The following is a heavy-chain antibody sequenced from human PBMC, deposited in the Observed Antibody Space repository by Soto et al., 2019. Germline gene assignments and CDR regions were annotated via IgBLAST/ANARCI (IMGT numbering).Heavy chain of an antibody. CDR1: GGTFSTFG. D-gene: IGHD4-17*01. CDR2: IIPFFGTA. Sequence: SVKVSCKASGGTFSTFGISWVRQAPGQGLEWMGGIIPFFGTARYSQKFEGRITITADESTNTVYMDLRSLTSEDTAIYYCAKSAPMDAGDKYYYDFWGQGALVTVS. CDR3: AKSAPMDAGDKYYYDF. V-gene: IGHV1-69*13. J-gene: IGHJ4*02.